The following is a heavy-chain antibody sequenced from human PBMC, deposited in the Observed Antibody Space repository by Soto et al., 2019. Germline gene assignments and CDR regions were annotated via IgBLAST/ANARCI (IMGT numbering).Heavy chain of an antibody. CDR2: LCYSGNT. V-gene: IGHV4-59*11. CDR1: GYPITSHC. CDR3: ARGRSITIFGVVMNWFDP. J-gene: IGHJ5*02. D-gene: IGHD3-3*01. Sequence: SETLSLTCTVSGYPITSHCWSWIRQPPGRGLQWIGHLCYSGNTNYNPSLKSRVTISGDTSKNQFSLNLSSVTAADTAVYYCARGRSITIFGVVMNWFDPWGQGTLVTVSS.